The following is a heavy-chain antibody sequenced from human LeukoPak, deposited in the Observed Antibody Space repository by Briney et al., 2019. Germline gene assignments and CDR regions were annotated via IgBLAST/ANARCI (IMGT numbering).Heavy chain of an antibody. CDR1: GFTFSSYE. CDR2: ISGSRGAI. V-gene: IGHV3-48*03. Sequence: PGGSLRLSCAASGFTFSSYEMNWVRQAPGKGLEWVSYISGSRGAIYYADSVKGRFTISKDNAKNSLYLQMNSLRAEDTAVYYCAGGFYGRAIFDYWGQGTLVTVSS. CDR3: AGGFYGRAIFDY. J-gene: IGHJ4*02. D-gene: IGHD4-17*01.